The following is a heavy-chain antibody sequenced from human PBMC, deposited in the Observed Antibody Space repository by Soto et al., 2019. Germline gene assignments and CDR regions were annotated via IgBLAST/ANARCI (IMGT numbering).Heavy chain of an antibody. Sequence: QVQLQESGPGLVKPSGTLSLTCAVSGGSISSSTWWTWVRQPPGKGLQWIGEIYYSGSTNYNPSLKSRVPLSVDKAKNQFSLKVSSMTAADTAGYYWVRRGDYRFDLWGQGTLVTVSS. CDR2: IYYSGST. V-gene: IGHV4-4*02. CDR1: GGSISSSTW. D-gene: IGHD4-4*01. J-gene: IGHJ4*01. CDR3: VRRGDYRFDL.